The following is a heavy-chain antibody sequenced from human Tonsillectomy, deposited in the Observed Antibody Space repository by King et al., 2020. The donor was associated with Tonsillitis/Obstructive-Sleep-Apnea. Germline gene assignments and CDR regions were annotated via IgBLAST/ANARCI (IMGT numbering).Heavy chain of an antibody. J-gene: IGHJ4*02. D-gene: IGHD5-18*01. Sequence: VQLVESGGGLVQPGGSLRLSCAASGFTFTNYAMTWVRQAPGKGLEWVSAISGSGGGTYYADSVKGRFTISRDNSKNTLWLQMNGLRAEDTAVYYCAKASGAAMGMVDYWGQGTLVTVSS. V-gene: IGHV3-23*04. CDR1: GFTFTNYA. CDR2: ISGSGGGT. CDR3: AKASGAAMGMVDY.